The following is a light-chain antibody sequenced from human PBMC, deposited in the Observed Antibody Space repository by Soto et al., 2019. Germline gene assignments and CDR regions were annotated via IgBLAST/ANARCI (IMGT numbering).Light chain of an antibody. CDR3: QQYNNWIT. J-gene: IGKJ4*01. CDR2: GAS. Sequence: EIVMTQSPATLSVSPGERATLSCRASQSVSSNLAWYQQKPGQAPRLLIYGASTRATGIPARFSGSGSGTEFTLTISSLQSEDFAVYYCQQYNNWITFGGGTKV. CDR1: QSVSSN. V-gene: IGKV3-15*01.